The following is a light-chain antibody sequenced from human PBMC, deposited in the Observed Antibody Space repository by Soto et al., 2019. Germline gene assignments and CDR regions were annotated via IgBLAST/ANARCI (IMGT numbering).Light chain of an antibody. Sequence: VVTQPPSASGTPGQRVTISCSGSSSNIGSNTVNWYQQLPGTAPKLLIYSNNQRPSGVPDRFSGSKSGTSASLAISGLQSEDEADYYCAAWDDSLNGVVFGGGTKLTVL. CDR1: SSNIGSNT. V-gene: IGLV1-44*01. CDR2: SNN. J-gene: IGLJ2*01. CDR3: AAWDDSLNGVV.